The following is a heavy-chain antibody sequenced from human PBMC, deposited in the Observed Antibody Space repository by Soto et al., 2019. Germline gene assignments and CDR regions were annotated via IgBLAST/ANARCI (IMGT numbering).Heavy chain of an antibody. CDR3: GLQYCTDGVCYIGWYYFDY. V-gene: IGHV1-69*13. CDR2: IIPIFGTA. Sequence: SVKVSCKASGGTFSSYAISWVRQAPGQGLEWMGGIIPIFGTANYAQKFQGRVTITADESTSTAYMELSSLRSEDTAVYYCGLQYCTDGVCYIGWYYFDYWGQGTLVTVSS. D-gene: IGHD2-8*01. J-gene: IGHJ4*02. CDR1: GGTFSSYA.